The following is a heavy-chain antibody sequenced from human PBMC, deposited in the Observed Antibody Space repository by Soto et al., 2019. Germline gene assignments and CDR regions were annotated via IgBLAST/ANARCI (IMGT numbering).Heavy chain of an antibody. CDR2: INPNSGGT. Sequence: GESLKISCKGSGFSFTTYWIAWVRQAPGQGLEWMGWINPNSGGTNYAQKFQGWVTMTRDTSISTAYMELSRLRSDDTAVYYCARQIGGSDFWSGYYTPKRYYYYGMDVWGQGTTVTVSS. V-gene: IGHV1-2*04. J-gene: IGHJ6*02. CDR3: ARQIGGSDFWSGYYTPKRYYYYGMDV. D-gene: IGHD3-3*01. CDR1: GFSFTTYW.